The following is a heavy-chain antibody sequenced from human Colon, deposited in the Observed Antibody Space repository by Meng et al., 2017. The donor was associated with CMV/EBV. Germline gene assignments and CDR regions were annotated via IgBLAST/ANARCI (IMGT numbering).Heavy chain of an antibody. D-gene: IGHD6-13*01. CDR3: ASILFAAAAGGWGGY. J-gene: IGHJ4*02. CDR1: DGAFWGYD. V-gene: IGHV4-34*01. CDR2: INHSEST. Sequence: QVEITQSLAGLLKSWEPLSLTCTVLDGAFWGYDWSYIRQPPGKGLEWIGKINHSESTNYNPSLKSRVTISVDTSKNQFSLKLSSVTAADTAVYYCASILFAAAAGGWGGYWGQGTLVTVSS.